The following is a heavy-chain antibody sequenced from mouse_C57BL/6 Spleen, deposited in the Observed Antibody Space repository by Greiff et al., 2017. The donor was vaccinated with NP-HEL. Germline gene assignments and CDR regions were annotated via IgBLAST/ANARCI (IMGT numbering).Heavy chain of an antibody. V-gene: IGHV1-47*01. CDR1: GYTFTTYP. J-gene: IGHJ1*03. D-gene: IGHD1-1*01. Sequence: VKLQQSGAELVKPGASVMMSCKASGYTFTTYPIEWMKQNHGKSLEWIGNFHPYNDDTKYNEKFKGKATLTVEKSSSTVYLELSRLTSDDSAVYYCARRHYYGSSYVHWYFDVWGTGTTVTVSS. CDR3: ARRHYYGSSYVHWYFDV. CDR2: FHPYNDDT.